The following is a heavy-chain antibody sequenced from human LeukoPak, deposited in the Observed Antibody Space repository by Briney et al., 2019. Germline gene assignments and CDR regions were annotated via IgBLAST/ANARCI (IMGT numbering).Heavy chain of an antibody. V-gene: IGHV3-53*01. CDR2: IYSTAIT. CDR1: GFNVSVNY. D-gene: IGHD3-10*01. Sequence: GGSLRLSCAASGFNVSVNYMSWVRQALGKGLEWLSVIYSTAITAYADSVKGRFTISRDNSKNTLALQMNSLRVEDTAVYYCARAPHALWFGGGAFDYWGQGTLVTVSS. CDR3: ARAPHALWFGGGAFDY. J-gene: IGHJ4*02.